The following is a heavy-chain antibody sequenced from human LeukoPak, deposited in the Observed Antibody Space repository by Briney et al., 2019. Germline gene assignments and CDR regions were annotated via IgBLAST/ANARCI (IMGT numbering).Heavy chain of an antibody. CDR2: INAGNGNT. CDR1: GYTFTSYA. CDR3: ARGSLLAARFFDY. D-gene: IGHD6-13*01. J-gene: IGHJ4*02. Sequence: ASVKVSCKASGYTFTSYAMHWVRQAPGQRLEWMGWINAGNGNTKYSQKFQGRVTITRDTSASTAYMELSSLRSEDTAVYYCARGSLLAARFFDYWGQGTLVTVSS. V-gene: IGHV1-3*01.